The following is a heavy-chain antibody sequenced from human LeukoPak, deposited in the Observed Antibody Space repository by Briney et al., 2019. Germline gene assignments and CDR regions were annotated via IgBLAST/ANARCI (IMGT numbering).Heavy chain of an antibody. CDR2: IIPAFRTT. CDR3: ARGSGEDWFDP. Sequence: SVKVSCKASGGAFSTFFFTWLRQAPGQGLEWLGGIIPAFRTTHYAQKLQGRVTITTDESSRTVYITLTSLIYEDTAIYYCARGSGEDWFDPRGQGTLVTVSS. J-gene: IGHJ5*02. V-gene: IGHV1-69*05. CDR1: GGAFSTFF.